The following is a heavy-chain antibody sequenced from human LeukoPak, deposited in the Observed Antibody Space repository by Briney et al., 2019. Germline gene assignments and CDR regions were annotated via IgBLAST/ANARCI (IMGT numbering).Heavy chain of an antibody. D-gene: IGHD5-18*01. CDR2: IYTSGNT. J-gene: IGHJ6*02. CDR3: ARDRDTYGMDV. CDR1: GGSISSGSYY. Sequence: SEPLSLTCSVSGGSISSGSYYWSWIRQPAGKGLEWIGRIYTSGNTNYNPSLKSRVTISVDTSKNQFSLKLSSVTAADTAVYYCARDRDTYGMDVWGQGTTVTVSS. V-gene: IGHV4-61*02.